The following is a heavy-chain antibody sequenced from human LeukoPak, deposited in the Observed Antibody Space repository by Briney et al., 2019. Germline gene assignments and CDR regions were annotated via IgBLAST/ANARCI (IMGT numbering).Heavy chain of an antibody. J-gene: IGHJ5*02. V-gene: IGHV3-30*02. CDR1: GFTFSSYG. Sequence: PGGSLRLSCAASGFTFSSYGMHWVRQAPGKGLEWVAFIRYDGSNKYYADSVKGRFTISRDNSKNTLYLQMNSLRAEDTAVYYCAKELLTGTTYSWFDPWGQGTLVTVSS. CDR2: IRYDGSNK. D-gene: IGHD1-7*01. CDR3: AKELLTGTTYSWFDP.